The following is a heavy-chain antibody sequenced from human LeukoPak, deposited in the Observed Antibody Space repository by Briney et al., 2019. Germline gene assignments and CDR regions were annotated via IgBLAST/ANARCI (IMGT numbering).Heavy chain of an antibody. Sequence: GASVKVSCKASGYTFTSYAMHWVRQAPGQRLEWMGWINAGNGNTKYSQKFQGRVTITRDTSASTAYMELSSLRSEDTAVYYRARREVGLLWFGLDYWGQGTLVTVSS. D-gene: IGHD3-10*01. CDR2: INAGNGNT. CDR1: GYTFTSYA. J-gene: IGHJ4*02. V-gene: IGHV1-3*01. CDR3: ARREVGLLWFGLDY.